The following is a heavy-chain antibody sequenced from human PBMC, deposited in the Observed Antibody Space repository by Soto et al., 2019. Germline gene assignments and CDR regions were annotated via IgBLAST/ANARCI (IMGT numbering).Heavy chain of an antibody. V-gene: IGHV3-23*01. CDR2: VSGRSATT. Sequence: GGSLRLSCAASGFTFNNFAMSWVRQAPGMGLEWVSTVSGRSATTYSADSVKGRFTISRDNSKNTLLLQMNSLRAEDTAVYFCAKGYSDSPKNSFDSWGQGALVTVSS. CDR3: AKGYSDSPKNSFDS. D-gene: IGHD5-12*01. J-gene: IGHJ4*02. CDR1: GFTFNNFA.